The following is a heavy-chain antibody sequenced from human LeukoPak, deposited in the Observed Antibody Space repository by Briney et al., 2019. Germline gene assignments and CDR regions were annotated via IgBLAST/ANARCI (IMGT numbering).Heavy chain of an antibody. CDR3: ARELIAGSFDP. D-gene: IGHD3-16*02. CDR2: IWYDGSNK. Sequence: GGSLRLSCAASGFNFSSYGMHWVRQAPGKGLEWVAVIWYDGSNKYYADSVKGRFTISRDNSKNTLYLQMNSLRAEDTAVYYCARELIAGSFDPWGQGTLVTVSS. J-gene: IGHJ5*02. V-gene: IGHV3-33*01. CDR1: GFNFSSYG.